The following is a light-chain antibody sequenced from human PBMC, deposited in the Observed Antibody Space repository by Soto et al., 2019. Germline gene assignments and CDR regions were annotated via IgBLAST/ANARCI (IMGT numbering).Light chain of an antibody. Sequence: DIVLTQSPGTLSLSPGERATLSCRASQSIGTYLAWYQHKPGQAPRLVIYDASDRPSGIPARFSGSGSGTTFTPTISSLEAEDFAVYYCQQRGAWPTFTFGGGTKVEIK. CDR2: DAS. J-gene: IGKJ4*01. CDR3: QQRGAWPTFT. V-gene: IGKV3-11*01. CDR1: QSIGTY.